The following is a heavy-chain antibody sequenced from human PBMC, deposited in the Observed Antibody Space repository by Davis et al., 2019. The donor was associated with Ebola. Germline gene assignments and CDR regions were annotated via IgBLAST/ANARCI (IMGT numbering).Heavy chain of an antibody. J-gene: IGHJ4*02. CDR2: MNPNSGNT. CDR1: VYTFTGYD. Sequence: ASVKVSCKASVYTFTGYDINWVRQATGQGLEWMGWMNPNSGNTGYAQKFQGRVTMTRENSMSTAYMELRSLRSEDTAVYFCARGGVAYSDLDYWGQGTLVAVSS. CDR3: ARGGVAYSDLDY. D-gene: IGHD2-21*01. V-gene: IGHV1-8*01.